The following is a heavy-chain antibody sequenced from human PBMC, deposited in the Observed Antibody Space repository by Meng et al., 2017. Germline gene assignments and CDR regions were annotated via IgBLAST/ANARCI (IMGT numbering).Heavy chain of an antibody. CDR2: ISSSSSYI. V-gene: IGHV3-21*01. CDR1: GFTLSDHY. CDR3: ARDSMKNAFDI. Sequence: GESLKISCAASGFTLSDHYMDWVRQAPGKGLEWVSSISSSSSYIYYADSVKGRFTISRDNAKNSLYLQMNSLRAEDTAVYYCARDSMKNAFDIWGQGTMVTVSS. J-gene: IGHJ3*02.